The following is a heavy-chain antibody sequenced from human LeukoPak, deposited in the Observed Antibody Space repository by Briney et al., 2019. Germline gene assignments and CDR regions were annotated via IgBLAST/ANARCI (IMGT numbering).Heavy chain of an antibody. CDR2: IFSNDEK. V-gene: IGHV2-26*01. Sequence: SGPVLVKPTETLTLTCTVSGFSLSNARMGVSWIRQPPGKALEWLARIFSNDEKSYSTSLKSRLTISKDTSKSQVVLTMTNMDPVDTATYYCARRADRITYGMDVWGQGTTVTVSS. CDR1: GFSLSNARMG. J-gene: IGHJ6*02. CDR3: ARRADRITYGMDV.